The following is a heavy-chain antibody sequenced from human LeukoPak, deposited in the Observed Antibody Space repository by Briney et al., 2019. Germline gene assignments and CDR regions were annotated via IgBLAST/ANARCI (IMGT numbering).Heavy chain of an antibody. J-gene: IGHJ6*03. CDR3: ASFCGGGSCYSMDYYYYMDV. D-gene: IGHD2-15*01. CDR2: ISSSSSYI. Sequence: GGSLRLSCAASGFTFSSYSMNWVRQAPGKGLEWVSSISSSSSYIYYADSVKGRFTISRDNAKNSLYLQMNSLRAEDTAVYYCASFCGGGSCYSMDYYYYMDVWGKGTTVTVSS. CDR1: GFTFSSYS. V-gene: IGHV3-21*01.